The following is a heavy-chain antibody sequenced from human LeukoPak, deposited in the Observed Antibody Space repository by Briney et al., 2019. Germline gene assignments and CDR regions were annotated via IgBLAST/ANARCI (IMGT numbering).Heavy chain of an antibody. CDR3: VTVAFDY. CDR2: ISYDGSNK. D-gene: IGHD4-23*01. V-gene: IGHV3-30*03. Sequence: PGGSLRLSCAASGFTFSSYGMHWVRQAPGKGLEWVAVISYDGSNKYYADSVRGRFTISRDNSKNTLYLQMNSPRAEDTAVYYCVTVAFDYWGQGTLVTVSS. CDR1: GFTFSSYG. J-gene: IGHJ4*02.